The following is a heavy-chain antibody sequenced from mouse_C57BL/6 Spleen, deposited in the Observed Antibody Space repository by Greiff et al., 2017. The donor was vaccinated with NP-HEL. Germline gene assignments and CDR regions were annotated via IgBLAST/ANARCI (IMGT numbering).Heavy chain of an antibody. CDR3: AGLYYDYDPYAMDY. D-gene: IGHD2-4*01. CDR1: GYTFTSYW. Sequence: VQLQQSGAELVKPGASVKMSCKASGYTFTSYWITWVKQRPGQGLEWIGDIYPGSGSTNYNEKFKSKATLTVDTSSSTAYMQLSSLTSEDSAVYYCAGLYYDYDPYAMDYWGQGTSVTVSS. V-gene: IGHV1-55*01. CDR2: IYPGSGST. J-gene: IGHJ4*01.